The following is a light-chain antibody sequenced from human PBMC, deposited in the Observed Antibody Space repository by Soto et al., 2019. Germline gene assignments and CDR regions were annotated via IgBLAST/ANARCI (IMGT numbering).Light chain of an antibody. CDR2: AAS. CDR1: QSISSS. J-gene: IGKJ4*01. Sequence: DIQMTQSPSSLCASLGDKVSITCRASQSISSSLNWYQHQTGTAPKLLIYAASSLQGGVPSRFSGSGYGTQFTLTISGLQTEDFATYYCQQSYKILTFGGGTKVDI. CDR3: QQSYKILT. V-gene: IGKV1-39*01.